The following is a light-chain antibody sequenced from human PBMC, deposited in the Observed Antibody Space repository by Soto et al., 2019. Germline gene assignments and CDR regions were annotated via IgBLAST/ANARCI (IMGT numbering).Light chain of an antibody. J-gene: IGKJ1*01. CDR1: QSISTF. CDR3: QQCANWPPKWS. CDR2: DAS. Sequence: EVVLTQSPATLSLSPGEKATLSCRASQSISTFLAWYQQKPGLAPRLLIYDASNRATCIPDRFSGSASGTDITLTISSLEPEDFAVYYCQQCANWPPKWSFGQGTKVEIK. V-gene: IGKV3-11*01.